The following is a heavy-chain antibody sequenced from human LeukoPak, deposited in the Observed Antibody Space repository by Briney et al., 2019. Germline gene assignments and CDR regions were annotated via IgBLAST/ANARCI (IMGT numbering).Heavy chain of an antibody. V-gene: IGHV3-21*01. D-gene: IGHD3-10*01. Sequence: GGSLRLSCAASGFNFGSYSMNWVRQAPGKGLEWVSSISFGGSHIYYPDSLKGRFPISRDNAKNSLYLQMDSLRAEDTALYYCARDFGMTPRYFDLWGRGTLVTVSS. CDR2: ISFGGSHI. CDR3: ARDFGMTPRYFDL. J-gene: IGHJ2*01. CDR1: GFNFGSYS.